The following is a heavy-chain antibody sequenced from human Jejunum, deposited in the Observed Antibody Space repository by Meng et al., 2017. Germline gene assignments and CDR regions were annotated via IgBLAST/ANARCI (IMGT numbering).Heavy chain of an antibody. D-gene: IGHD4-17*01. V-gene: IGHV4-39*01. CDR2: INYSGNT. CDR1: GGSISSSSYY. Sequence: QLQLQESGPGLVKPSETLSLTCTVSGGSISSSSYYWGWIRQPPGKGLEWIGSINYSGNTYQNPSLKSRGTISVDTSKNQFSLTVSSVTAADTAVYYCARHLGHGDGLKIGFDYWGQGTLVTVSS. J-gene: IGHJ4*02. CDR3: ARHLGHGDGLKIGFDY.